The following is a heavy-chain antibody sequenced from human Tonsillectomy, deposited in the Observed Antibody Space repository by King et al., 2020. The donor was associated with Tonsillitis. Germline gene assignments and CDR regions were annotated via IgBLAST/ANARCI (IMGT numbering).Heavy chain of an antibody. D-gene: IGHD6-19*01. V-gene: IGHV4-4*02. Sequence: QLQESGPGLVWPSGTLSLTCAVSGASISSNNWWSWVRQHPGKGLEWLGQIYQTGSTMYNPSLKSRVSMSLDKSKNQISLKLSTVTAADTAVYYCARDPIPVEGIAFDIWGQGTMVTIS. J-gene: IGHJ3*02. CDR3: ARDPIPVEGIAFDI. CDR1: GASISSNNW. CDR2: IYQTGST.